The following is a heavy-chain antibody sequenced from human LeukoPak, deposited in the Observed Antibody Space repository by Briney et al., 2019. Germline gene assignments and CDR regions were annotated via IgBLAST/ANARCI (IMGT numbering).Heavy chain of an antibody. CDR3: ARVNYNGFDY. CDR2: IYPYDSDT. V-gene: IGHV5-51*01. J-gene: IGHJ4*02. CDR1: GYRLTTYW. D-gene: IGHD3-10*01. Sequence: AESLKISRKGSGYRLTTYWPGWVPPMPGKGRECMGIIYPYDSDTRYSPSFQGQVTISADKSIRTAYLQWSSLKASDTAMYYCARVNYNGFDYWGQGTLVTVSS.